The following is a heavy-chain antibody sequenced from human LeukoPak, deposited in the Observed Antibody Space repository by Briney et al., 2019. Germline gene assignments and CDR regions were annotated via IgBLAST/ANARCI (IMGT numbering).Heavy chain of an antibody. J-gene: IGHJ3*02. V-gene: IGHV1-69*13. CDR2: IIPIFGTA. Sequence: ASVKVSCKASGGTFSSYAISWVRQAPGQGLEWMGGIIPIFGTANYAQKFQGRVTITADESTSTAYMELSSLRSEDTAVYYCARLLYGQVGGMAVDIWGQGTMVTVSS. CDR3: ARLLYGQVGGMAVDI. D-gene: IGHD4-17*01. CDR1: GGTFSSYA.